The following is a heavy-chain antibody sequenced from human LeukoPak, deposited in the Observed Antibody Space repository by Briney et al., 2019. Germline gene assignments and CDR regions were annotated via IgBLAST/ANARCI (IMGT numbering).Heavy chain of an antibody. CDR3: ARGVGNYRYYFDF. Sequence: GGTLRLSCAASGFTFSSYAMNWIRQAPGKGLEWVSSISSSGAYIYYADLVEGRFTISRDNGKNSLYLQMNSLRAEDTAVYYCARGVGNYRYYFDFWGQGTLVTVSS. CDR2: ISSSGAYI. V-gene: IGHV3-21*01. J-gene: IGHJ4*02. CDR1: GFTFSSYA. D-gene: IGHD3-22*01.